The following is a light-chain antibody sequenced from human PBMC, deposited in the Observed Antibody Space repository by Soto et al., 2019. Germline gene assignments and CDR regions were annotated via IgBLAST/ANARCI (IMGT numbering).Light chain of an antibody. CDR1: KLGDKY. J-gene: IGLJ2*01. CDR2: QNN. Sequence: SYELTQPPSVSVSPGQTASITCSGDKLGDKYACWYQQKPCQSPVLVIYQNNKRPSGIPERFSGSNFGNTATLTISGTQAMDEADYYCQAWDSSTVVFGGGTKLTVL. CDR3: QAWDSSTVV. V-gene: IGLV3-1*01.